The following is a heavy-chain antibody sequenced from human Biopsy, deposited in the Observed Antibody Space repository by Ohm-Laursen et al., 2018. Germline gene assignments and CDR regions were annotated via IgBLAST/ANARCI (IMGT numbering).Heavy chain of an antibody. CDR3: ATKLTGYFHH. V-gene: IGHV1-69*06. CDR2: NIPILGTG. D-gene: IGHD3-9*01. J-gene: IGHJ1*01. CDR1: GYTFGNYG. Sequence: VSSVKVSCKASGYTFGNYGVNWVRQAPGQGLEWLGGNIPILGTGNYAQKFQDRVTVAADTSTSTATMELRSLRSDDTAVYYCATKLTGYFHHWGQGTLVIVSS.